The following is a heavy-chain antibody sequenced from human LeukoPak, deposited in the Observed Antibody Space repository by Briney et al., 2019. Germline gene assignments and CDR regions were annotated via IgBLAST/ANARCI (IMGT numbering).Heavy chain of an antibody. CDR2: IKEDGSEK. D-gene: IGHD1-26*01. V-gene: IGHV3-7*01. CDR1: GFTFSNYW. Sequence: GGSPRLSCAASGFTFSNYWMTWVRQAPGKGLEWVANIKEDGSEKYYVDSVKGRFTISRDNAKNSLFLQMDSLTGEDTAVYYCSRGGLYRYSGTSGDYWGQGTLVTVSS. J-gene: IGHJ4*02. CDR3: SRGGLYRYSGTSGDY.